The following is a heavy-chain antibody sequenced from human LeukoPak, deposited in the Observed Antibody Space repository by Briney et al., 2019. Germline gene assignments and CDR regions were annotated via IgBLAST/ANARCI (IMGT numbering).Heavy chain of an antibody. CDR2: ISSSGSYI. J-gene: IGHJ4*02. V-gene: IGHV3-21*01. CDR3: AKGSGSYLSPLYYFDY. D-gene: IGHD1-26*01. Sequence: GGSLRLSCAASGFTFSSYSMNWVRQAPGKGLEWVSSISSSGSYIYYADSVKGRFTISRDNSKNTLYLQMNSLRAEDTAVYYCAKGSGSYLSPLYYFDYWGQGTLVTVSS. CDR1: GFTFSSYS.